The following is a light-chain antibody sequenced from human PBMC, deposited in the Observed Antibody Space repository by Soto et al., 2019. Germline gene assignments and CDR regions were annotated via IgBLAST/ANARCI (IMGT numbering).Light chain of an antibody. V-gene: IGKV1-39*01. CDR3: QQSYSSPQT. CDR2: GAS. Sequence: DIQMTQSPSSLSASVGDRVSITCRAGQSVNRFLNWYQQKPGKAPKLLIYGASSLQSGVPPRFSGSGSGTDFTLTISSLQPEDFATYYCQQSYSSPQTFGQGTKVEIK. J-gene: IGKJ1*01. CDR1: QSVNRF.